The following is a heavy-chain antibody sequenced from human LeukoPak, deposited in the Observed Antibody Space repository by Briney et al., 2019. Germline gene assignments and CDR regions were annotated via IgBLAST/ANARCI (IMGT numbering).Heavy chain of an antibody. Sequence: GGSLRLSCVASGFTFSSYSMNWVRQAPGKGLEWVSSISSSSSYIYYADSVKGRFTISRDNAKNSLYLQMNSLRAEDTAVYYCARVHQWGDFDYWGQGTLVTVSS. J-gene: IGHJ4*02. D-gene: IGHD1-26*01. V-gene: IGHV3-21*01. CDR1: GFTFSSYS. CDR3: ARVHQWGDFDY. CDR2: ISSSSSYI.